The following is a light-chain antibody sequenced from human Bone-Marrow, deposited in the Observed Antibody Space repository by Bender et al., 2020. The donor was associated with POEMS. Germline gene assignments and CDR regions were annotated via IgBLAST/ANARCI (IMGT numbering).Light chain of an antibody. CDR1: SSDVGGFNY. Sequence: QSALTQPASVSGSPGQTITISCTGTSSDVGGFNYVSWYQQHPGKAPKLLIYEGTKRPSGVSNRFSGSMSGNTASLTISGLQTEDEADYYCVAWDDTLNGWVFGGGTKLTVL. CDR2: EGT. J-gene: IGLJ2*01. CDR3: VAWDDTLNGWV. V-gene: IGLV2-14*01.